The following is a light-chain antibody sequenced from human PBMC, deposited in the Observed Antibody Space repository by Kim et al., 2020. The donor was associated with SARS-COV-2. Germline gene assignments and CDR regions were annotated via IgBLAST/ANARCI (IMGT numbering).Light chain of an antibody. CDR3: CSYAGSSTWV. V-gene: IGLV2-23*01. Sequence: GQSITISCTGTSSDVGSYNLVSWYQQHPGKAPKLMFYEGSKRPSGVSNRFSGSKSGNTASLTISGLQAEDEADYYCCSYAGSSTWVFGGGTQLTVL. J-gene: IGLJ3*02. CDR2: EGS. CDR1: SSDVGSYNL.